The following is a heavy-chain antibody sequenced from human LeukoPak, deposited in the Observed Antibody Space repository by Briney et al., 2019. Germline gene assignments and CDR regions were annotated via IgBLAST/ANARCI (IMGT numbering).Heavy chain of an antibody. CDR2: INPNSGGT. Sequence: ASVKVSCKASGYTFTGYYMHWVRQAPGQGLEWMGWINPNSGGTNYAQKFQGRVTMTRDTSISTAYMELSRLRSDDTAVYYCARDGGEYYYGSGASLFYYYMDVWGKGTTVTVSS. CDR1: GYTFTGYY. CDR3: ARDGGEYYYGSGASLFYYYMDV. J-gene: IGHJ6*03. D-gene: IGHD3-10*01. V-gene: IGHV1-2*02.